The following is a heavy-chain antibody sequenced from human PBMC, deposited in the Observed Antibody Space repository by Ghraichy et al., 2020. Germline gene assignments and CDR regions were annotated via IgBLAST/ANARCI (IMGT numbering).Heavy chain of an antibody. D-gene: IGHD3-10*01. J-gene: IGHJ4*02. Sequence: GGSLRLSCATSGFNLGVYTMNWLRWAPNKGLEWVSSISSDSSSIYYRDSVRGRFTIPRDNAMNSVYLQMNSLTVGDTAMYYCVRADGSGSFYYWGQGTQVTVSS. V-gene: IGHV3-21*01. CDR3: VRADGSGSFYY. CDR1: GFNLGVYT. CDR2: ISSDSSSI.